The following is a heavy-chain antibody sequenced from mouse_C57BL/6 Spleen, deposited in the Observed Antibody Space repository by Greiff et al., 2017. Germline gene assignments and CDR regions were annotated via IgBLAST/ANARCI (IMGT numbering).Heavy chain of an antibody. J-gene: IGHJ4*01. CDR1: GYTFTSYW. Sequence: QVQLQQPGAELVMPGASVKLSCKASGYTFTSYWMHWVKQRPGQGLEWIGEIDPSDSYTNYNQTFKGKSTLTVDKSSSTAYMQLSSLTSEDSAVYYCARLSYAMDYWGQGTSVTVSS. D-gene: IGHD3-2*02. V-gene: IGHV1-69*01. CDR3: ARLSYAMDY. CDR2: IDPSDSYT.